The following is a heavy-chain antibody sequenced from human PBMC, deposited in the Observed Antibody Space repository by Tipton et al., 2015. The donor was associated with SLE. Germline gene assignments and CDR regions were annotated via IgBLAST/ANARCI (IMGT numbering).Heavy chain of an antibody. J-gene: IGHJ3*02. CDR1: GGSITSHY. CDR3: ARKVNGQRWLQWGAFDI. CDR2: ILYSGDT. V-gene: IGHV4-59*11. D-gene: IGHD5-24*01. Sequence: TLSLTCTVSGGSITSHYWSWIRQPPGKGLEWIGNILYSGDTNYNPSLKSRVTISVDTSKNQFSLKLSSVTAADTAVYYCARKVNGQRWLQWGAFDIWGQGTMVTVSS.